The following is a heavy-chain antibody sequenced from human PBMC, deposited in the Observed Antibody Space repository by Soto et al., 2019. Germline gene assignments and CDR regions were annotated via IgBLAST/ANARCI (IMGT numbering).Heavy chain of an antibody. J-gene: IGHJ3*02. CDR2: IWYDGSNK. V-gene: IGHV3-33*01. CDR1: GFTFSSYG. Sequence: GGSLRLSCAASGFTFSSYGMHWVRQAPGKGLEWVAVIWYDGSNKYYADSVKGRFTISRDNSKNTLYLQMNSLRAEDTAVYYCAREFGLERDSSSYHRAFDIWGQGTMVTVSS. D-gene: IGHD6-13*01. CDR3: AREFGLERDSSSYHRAFDI.